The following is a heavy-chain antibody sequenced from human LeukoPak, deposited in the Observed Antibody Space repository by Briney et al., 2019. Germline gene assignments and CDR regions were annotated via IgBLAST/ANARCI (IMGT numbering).Heavy chain of an antibody. CDR3: ARLFLKGKTHLAVAGYFDY. CDR1: GGSFSGYY. V-gene: IGHV4-34*01. J-gene: IGHJ4*02. D-gene: IGHD6-19*01. CDR2: INHSGST. Sequence: SETLSLTCAVYGGSFSGYYWSWIRQPPGKGLEWIGEINHSGSTNYNPSLKSRVTISVDTSKNQLSLKLSSVTAADTAVYYCARLFLKGKTHLAVAGYFDYWGQGTLVTVSS.